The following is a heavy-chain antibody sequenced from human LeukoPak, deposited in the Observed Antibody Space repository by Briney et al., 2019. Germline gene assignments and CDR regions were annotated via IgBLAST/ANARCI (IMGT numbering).Heavy chain of an antibody. Sequence: SVKVSCKASGGTFSSYAISWVRQAPGQGLEWMGGIIPISGTANYAQKFQGRVTITADESTSTAYMELSSLRSEDTAVYYCARNGDSSGYYRDYWGQGTLVTVSS. CDR1: GGTFSSYA. CDR3: ARNGDSSGYYRDY. D-gene: IGHD3-22*01. V-gene: IGHV1-69*13. CDR2: IIPISGTA. J-gene: IGHJ4*02.